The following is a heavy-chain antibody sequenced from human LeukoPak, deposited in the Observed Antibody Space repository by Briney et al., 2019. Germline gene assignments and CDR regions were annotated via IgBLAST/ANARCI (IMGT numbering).Heavy chain of an antibody. CDR1: GDSVSSNSAA. J-gene: IGHJ6*03. CDR3: ARGIVVVAQLGFYFYYMDV. D-gene: IGHD2-15*01. Sequence: SQTLSLTCAISGDSVSSNSAAWNWIRQSPSRGLEWLGRTYYRSKWYNDYAVSVKSRITINPDTSKNHFSLKLSSVTAADTAVYYCARGIVVVAQLGFYFYYMDVWGKGTTVTISS. CDR2: TYYRSKWYN. V-gene: IGHV6-1*01.